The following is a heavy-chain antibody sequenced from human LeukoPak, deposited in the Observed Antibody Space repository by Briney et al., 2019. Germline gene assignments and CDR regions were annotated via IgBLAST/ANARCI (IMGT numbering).Heavy chain of an antibody. CDR2: IYHSGGT. V-gene: IGHV4-38-2*01. D-gene: IGHD3-10*01. CDR3: ARGRVRGFGPHCFDY. Sequence: PSETLSLTCAVSGYSISSGYYWGWIRQPPGKGLEWIGGIYHSGGTYYNLSLKSRVTISVDTSKNQFSLKLSSFTAADTAALYFARGRVRGFGPHCFDYWGQGTLVTVSS. CDR1: GYSISSGYY. J-gene: IGHJ4*02.